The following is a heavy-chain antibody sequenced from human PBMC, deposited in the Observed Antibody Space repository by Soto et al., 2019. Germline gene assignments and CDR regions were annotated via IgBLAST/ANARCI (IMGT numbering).Heavy chain of an antibody. CDR2: IYYSGST. CDR1: GGSISSYY. V-gene: IGHV4-59*08. Sequence: PSETLSLNCTVSGGSISSYYWSWIRQPPGKGLEWIGYIYYSGSTNYNPSLKSRVTISVDTSKNQFSLKLSSVTAADTAVYYCARRYSSSFDYWGQGTLVTVSS. CDR3: ARRYSSSFDY. J-gene: IGHJ4*02. D-gene: IGHD6-13*01.